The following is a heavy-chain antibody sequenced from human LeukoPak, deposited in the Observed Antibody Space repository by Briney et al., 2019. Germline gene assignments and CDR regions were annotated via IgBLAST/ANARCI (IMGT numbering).Heavy chain of an antibody. J-gene: IGHJ4*02. D-gene: IGHD3-10*01. Sequence: SQTLSLTCAISGDSVSSNSAAWNWIRQSPSRGLEWLGRTYYRSKWYNDYAVSVKSRITINPDTSRNQFSLQLNSVTPEDTAVYYCARALRRYYYGSGNDLDLMWTARSSFGYWGQGTLVTVSS. V-gene: IGHV6-1*01. CDR3: ARALRRYYYGSGNDLDLMWTARSSFGY. CDR2: TYYRSKWYN. CDR1: GDSVSSNSAA.